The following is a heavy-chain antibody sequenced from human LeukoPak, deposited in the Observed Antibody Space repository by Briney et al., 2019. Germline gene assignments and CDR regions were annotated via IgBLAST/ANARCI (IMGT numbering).Heavy chain of an antibody. J-gene: IGHJ1*01. D-gene: IGHD2-21*02. CDR1: GYXFTEYY. V-gene: IGHV1-2*02. Sequence: SVKVSCKASGYXFTEYYIHWVRPAPGQGREWMGGINPNSGGTNFAQKFQGRVTLTRDTSINTAYMELSSLRSDDTAVYYCARAKLDDCGGVCDQYFQHWGQGTLVTVSS. CDR3: ARAKLDDCGGVCDQYFQH. CDR2: INPNSGGT.